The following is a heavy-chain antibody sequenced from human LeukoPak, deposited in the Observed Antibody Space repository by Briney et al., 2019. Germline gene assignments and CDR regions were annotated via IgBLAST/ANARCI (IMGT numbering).Heavy chain of an antibody. D-gene: IGHD3-10*01. CDR1: GYTFTGYY. V-gene: IGHV1-2*02. Sequence: ASVKVSCKASGYTFTGYYMHWVRQAPGQGLEWMGWINPNSGGTNYAQKFQGRVTMTRDTSISTAYMELSRLRSDDTAVYYCARTFGRARWFGGDYWGQGTLVTVSS. CDR2: INPNSGGT. J-gene: IGHJ4*02. CDR3: ARTFGRARWFGGDY.